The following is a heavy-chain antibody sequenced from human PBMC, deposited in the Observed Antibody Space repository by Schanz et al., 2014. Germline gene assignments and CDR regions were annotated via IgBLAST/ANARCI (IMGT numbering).Heavy chain of an antibody. V-gene: IGHV3-48*01. CDR1: GITFSSHS. CDR3: ARDGEAAADCDY. CDR2: ITYNGGTI. D-gene: IGHD6-13*01. Sequence: EVHLVESGGGLVQPGGSLRLSCAASGITFSSHSFNWVRQAPGKGLEWISYITYNGGTIYYADSVKGRFTISRDNAKNSLYLEMNSLRAEDTAVYYCARDGEAAADCDYWGQGTLVTVSS. J-gene: IGHJ4*02.